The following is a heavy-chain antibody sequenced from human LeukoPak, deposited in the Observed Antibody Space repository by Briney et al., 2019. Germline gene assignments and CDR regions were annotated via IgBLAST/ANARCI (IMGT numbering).Heavy chain of an antibody. J-gene: IGHJ4*02. CDR3: AREVGVRGVIDY. CDR2: ISSSGSTI. D-gene: IGHD3-10*01. V-gene: IGHV3-48*03. Sequence: GGSLRLSCAASGFTFSSYEMNWVRQAPGKGLEWVSYISSSGSTIYYADSVKGRFSISRDNAKNSLYLQMNSLRAEDTAVYYCAREVGVRGVIDYWGQGTLVTVPS. CDR1: GFTFSSYE.